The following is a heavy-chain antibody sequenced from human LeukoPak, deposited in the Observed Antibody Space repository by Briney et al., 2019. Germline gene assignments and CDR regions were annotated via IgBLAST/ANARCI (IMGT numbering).Heavy chain of an antibody. D-gene: IGHD6-13*01. CDR1: GFTFSNYG. V-gene: IGHV3-33*06. Sequence: GGSLRLSCAASGFTFSNYGMHWVRQAPGKGLEWVAVIWNDESNKYYADSVKGRFTISRDNSKNTLYLQMNSLRAEDTAVYYCAKGRIAAAGTFGRTYYYYGMDVWGQGTTVTVSS. CDR3: AKGRIAAAGTFGRTYYYYGMDV. J-gene: IGHJ6*02. CDR2: IWNDESNK.